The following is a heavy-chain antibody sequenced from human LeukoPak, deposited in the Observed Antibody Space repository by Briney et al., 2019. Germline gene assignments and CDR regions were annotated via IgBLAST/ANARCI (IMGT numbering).Heavy chain of an antibody. D-gene: IGHD2-15*01. CDR1: GFTFSRHW. V-gene: IGHV3-7*03. Sequence: GGSLRLSCAVSGFTFSRHWMSWVRQAPGKGLEWLANIKQDGSEKYYVDSVEGRFTISRDNSKNTLYLQMNSLRAEDTAVYYCAKDPKRYCSGGSCHYFDYWGQGTLVTVSS. CDR3: AKDPKRYCSGGSCHYFDY. J-gene: IGHJ4*02. CDR2: IKQDGSEK.